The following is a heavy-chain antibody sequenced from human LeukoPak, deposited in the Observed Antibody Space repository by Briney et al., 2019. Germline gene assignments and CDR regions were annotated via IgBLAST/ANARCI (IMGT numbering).Heavy chain of an antibody. CDR3: AKTLDRSGYCCGAPPDY. J-gene: IGHJ4*02. CDR1: GFTFSSYA. CDR2: ISGSGSST. D-gene: IGHD3-22*01. Sequence: GGSLRLSCAASGFTFSSYAVTWVRQAPGKGLEWVSAISGSGSSTYYADSVKRRFTISRDNSKNTLYLQMNSLRAEDTAVYYCAKTLDRSGYCCGAPPDYWGQGTLVTVSS. V-gene: IGHV3-23*01.